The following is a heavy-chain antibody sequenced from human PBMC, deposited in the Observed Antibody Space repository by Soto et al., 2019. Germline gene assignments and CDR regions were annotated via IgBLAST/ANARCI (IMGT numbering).Heavy chain of an antibody. Sequence: QVQLVQSGAEVRQPASSVKVSCKTSGGTFSSYAISWVRQAPGQGLEWMGGIVPIVDTSTYAQKFQGRGTITADESTSTVDMELSSLRADDTAVYYCVRVVAIPGYPDNWGQGTLVTVSS. CDR2: IVPIVDTS. J-gene: IGHJ4*02. V-gene: IGHV1-69*12. CDR1: GGTFSSYA. CDR3: VRVVAIPGYPDN. D-gene: IGHD5-12*01.